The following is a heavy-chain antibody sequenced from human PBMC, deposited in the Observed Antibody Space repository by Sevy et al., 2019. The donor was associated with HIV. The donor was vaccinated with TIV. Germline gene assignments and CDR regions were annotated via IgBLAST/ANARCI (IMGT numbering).Heavy chain of an antibody. D-gene: IGHD6-19*01. CDR2: ISYDGSNK. J-gene: IGHJ4*02. V-gene: IGHV3-30*03. Sequence: GGSLRLSCAASGFTFSSYGMHWDHQAPGKGLEWVAVISYDGSNKYYADSVKGRFTISRDNSKNTLYLQMNSLRAEDTAVYYCATQYHPGSRTPYSSGWYYRVVGSGGSGAFDYWGQGTLVTVSS. CDR1: GFTFSSYG. CDR3: ATQYHPGSRTPYSSGWYYRVVGSGGSGAFDY.